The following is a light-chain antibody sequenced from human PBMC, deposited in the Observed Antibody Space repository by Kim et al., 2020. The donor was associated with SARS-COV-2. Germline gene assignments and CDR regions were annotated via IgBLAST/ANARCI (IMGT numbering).Light chain of an antibody. CDR1: RLRSYY. CDR3: NSRDSRGKYV. J-gene: IGLJ1*01. CDR2: GKN. Sequence: SSELTQDPAVSVALGQTVRITCQGDRLRSYYASWYQQKPGQAPVLVIYGKNNRPSGIPDRFSGSSSGNTASLTITGAKAEDEADYYCNSRDSRGKYVFGT. V-gene: IGLV3-19*01.